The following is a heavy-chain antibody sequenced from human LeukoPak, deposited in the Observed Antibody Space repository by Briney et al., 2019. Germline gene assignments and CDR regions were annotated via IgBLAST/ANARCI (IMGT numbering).Heavy chain of an antibody. Sequence: GGSLRLSCAASGFTFSSYAMSWVRQAPGKGLEWVSAISGSGGSTYYADSVKGRFTISRDNSKNTLYPQMNSLRAEDTAVYYCANCAKYYYGSGSYFNYWGQGTLVTVSS. CDR2: ISGSGGST. D-gene: IGHD3-10*01. CDR1: GFTFSSYA. J-gene: IGHJ4*02. CDR3: ANCAKYYYGSGSYFNY. V-gene: IGHV3-23*01.